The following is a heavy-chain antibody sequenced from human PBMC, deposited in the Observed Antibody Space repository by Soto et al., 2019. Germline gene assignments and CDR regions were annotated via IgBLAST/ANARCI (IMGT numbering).Heavy chain of an antibody. D-gene: IGHD6-19*01. J-gene: IGHJ4*02. CDR1: GFNFGVFG. Sequence: QVRLVESGGGVVQPGRSLRLSCAASGFNFGVFGMHWVRQAPGKELEWLSVLSYEGSEEYYADSVRGRFTISRDNSKNTLFLQMDSLRVDDTGVYYCALTRRSSLLEVAGPGFEYWGQGTLVTVS. CDR3: ALTRRSSLLEVAGPGFEY. V-gene: IGHV3-30*03. CDR2: LSYEGSEE.